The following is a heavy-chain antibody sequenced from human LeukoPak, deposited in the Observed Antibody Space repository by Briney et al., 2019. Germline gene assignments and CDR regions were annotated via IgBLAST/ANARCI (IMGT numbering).Heavy chain of an antibody. CDR2: IYTSGST. Sequence: SETLSLTCTVSGGSISSYYWSWIRQPAGKGLEWIGRIYTSGSTNYNPSLKSRVTMSVDTSKNQFSLKLSSVTAADTAVYYCARGAVHDFWSGYYFDYWGQGTLVTVSS. D-gene: IGHD3-3*01. CDR3: ARGAVHDFWSGYYFDY. CDR1: GGSISSYY. J-gene: IGHJ4*02. V-gene: IGHV4-4*07.